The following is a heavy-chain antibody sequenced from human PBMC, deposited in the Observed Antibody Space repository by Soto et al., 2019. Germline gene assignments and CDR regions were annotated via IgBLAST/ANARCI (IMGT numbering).Heavy chain of an antibody. CDR1: GFTFTSSA. Sequence: ASVKVSCKASGFTFTSSAMQWVRQARGQRLEWIGWIVVGSGNTNYAQKFQERVTITRDMSTSTAYMELSSLRSEDTAVYYCAAGYCSSTSCLQHYYYYGMDVWGQGTTVTVSS. CDR3: AAGYCSSTSCLQHYYYYGMDV. V-gene: IGHV1-58*02. CDR2: IVVGSGNT. D-gene: IGHD2-2*01. J-gene: IGHJ6*02.